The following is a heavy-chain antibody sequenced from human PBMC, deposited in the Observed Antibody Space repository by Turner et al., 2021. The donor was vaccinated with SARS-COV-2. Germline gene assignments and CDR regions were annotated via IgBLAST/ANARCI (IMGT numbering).Heavy chain of an antibody. D-gene: IGHD3-22*01. V-gene: IGHV3-21*01. CDR3: ARWDNYYDSSGYYPDAFDI. Sequence: EVQLVESGGGLVKPGGSLGLSCAASGFTFSSYSMNWVRQAPGKGLEWVSCISSSSSYIYYADSVKGRFTISRDNAKNSLYLQMNSLRAEDTAVYYCARWDNYYDSSGYYPDAFDIWGQGTMVTVSS. J-gene: IGHJ3*02. CDR2: ISSSSSYI. CDR1: GFTFSSYS.